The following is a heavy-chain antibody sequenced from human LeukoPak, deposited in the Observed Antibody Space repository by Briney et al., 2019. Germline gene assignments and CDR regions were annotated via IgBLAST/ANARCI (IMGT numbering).Heavy chain of an antibody. CDR1: GFTFSTYW. J-gene: IGHJ4*02. Sequence: PGGSLRLSCSASGFTFSTYWMSWVRQAPGKGLEWVSYISSSSSTIYYADSVKGRFTVSRDNAKNSLYLQMNSLRAEDTAVYYCARTYYYDSSGYYFGYWGQGTLVTVSS. D-gene: IGHD3-22*01. V-gene: IGHV3-48*01. CDR2: ISSSSSTI. CDR3: ARTYYYDSSGYYFGY.